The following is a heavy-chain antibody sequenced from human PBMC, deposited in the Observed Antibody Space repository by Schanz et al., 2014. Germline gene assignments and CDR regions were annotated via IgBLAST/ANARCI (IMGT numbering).Heavy chain of an antibody. CDR2: MSYDGSIK. V-gene: IGHV3-30*03. J-gene: IGHJ6*03. CDR1: GFTFSSYG. D-gene: IGHD4-17*01. Sequence: QVQLVESGGGVVQPGRSLRLSCAASGFTFSSYGMHWVRQAPGKGLEWVAAMSYDGSIKYYGDSVKGRFTISRDNSKNTLYLHMNTLRSEDTAVYYCARDGDRFYHNYYIDVWGKGTTVTVSS. CDR3: ARDGDRFYHNYYIDV.